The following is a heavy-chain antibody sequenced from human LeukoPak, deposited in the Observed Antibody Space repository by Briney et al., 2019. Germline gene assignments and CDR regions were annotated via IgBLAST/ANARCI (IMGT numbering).Heavy chain of an antibody. CDR3: ARGGHDYGDPFFDY. D-gene: IGHD4-17*01. Sequence: SGGSLRLSCAASGFTFSSYWMSWVRQAPGKGLEWVANIKQDGSEKYYVDSVKGRFTISRDNAKNSLYLQMNSLRAEDTAVYYCARGGHDYGDPFFDYWGQGTLVNVSS. CDR2: IKQDGSEK. J-gene: IGHJ4*02. V-gene: IGHV3-7*01. CDR1: GFTFSSYW.